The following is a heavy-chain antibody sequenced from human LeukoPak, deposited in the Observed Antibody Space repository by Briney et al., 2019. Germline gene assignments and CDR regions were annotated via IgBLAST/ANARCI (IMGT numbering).Heavy chain of an antibody. D-gene: IGHD3-16*01. CDR1: GYTFINYD. J-gene: IGHJ3*02. CDR3: ARGFMISDVTDGFDI. CDR2: MNPNSGNT. V-gene: IGHV1-8*01. Sequence: ASVKVSCKASGYTFINYDINWVRQATGQGLEWMGWMNPNSGNTGYTQKFQGRVTMTRNTSISTAYMELSSLRSEDTAVYYRARGFMISDVTDGFDIWGQGTMVTVSS.